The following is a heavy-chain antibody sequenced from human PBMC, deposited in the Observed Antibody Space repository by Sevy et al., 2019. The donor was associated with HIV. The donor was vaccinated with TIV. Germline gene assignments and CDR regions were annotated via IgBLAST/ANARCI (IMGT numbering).Heavy chain of an antibody. J-gene: IGHJ4*02. Sequence: GGSLRLSCAASGFTFDDYTMHWVRQVPGKGLEWASLITWDAAKTDYADSVKGRFTVSRDNSENSLYLQMNSLRTEDTALYFCAKDIPGWSGFDYWGQGTLVTVSS. CDR2: ITWDAAKT. CDR1: GFTFDDYT. V-gene: IGHV3-43*01. D-gene: IGHD3-10*01. CDR3: AKDIPGWSGFDY.